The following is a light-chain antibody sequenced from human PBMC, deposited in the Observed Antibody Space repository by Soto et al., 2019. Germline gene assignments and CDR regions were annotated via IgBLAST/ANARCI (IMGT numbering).Light chain of an antibody. Sequence: DIQMTQSPSTLSASVGDRVTITCRASQSISSWLAWYQQKPGKAPKLLIYKSSSLESGVPSRLSGSGSGTKFPLAMSRLQPDDFETYYCQQHNSHPWTFGQGTNVEIK. CDR2: KSS. CDR1: QSISSW. CDR3: QQHNSHPWT. V-gene: IGKV1-5*03. J-gene: IGKJ1*01.